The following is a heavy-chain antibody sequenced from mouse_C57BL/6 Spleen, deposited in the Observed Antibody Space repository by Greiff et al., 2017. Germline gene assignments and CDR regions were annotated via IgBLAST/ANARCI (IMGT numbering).Heavy chain of an antibody. D-gene: IGHD1-1*01. J-gene: IGHJ4*01. V-gene: IGHV1-69*01. CDR3: ARLGRGITTVVDAMDY. Sequence: QVQLKQPGAELVMPGASVKLSCKASGYTFTSYWMHWVKQRPGQGLEWIGEIDPSDSYTNYNQKFKGKSTLTVDKSSSTAYMQLSSLTSEDSAVYYCARLGRGITTVVDAMDYWGQGTSVTVSS. CDR2: IDPSDSYT. CDR1: GYTFTSYW.